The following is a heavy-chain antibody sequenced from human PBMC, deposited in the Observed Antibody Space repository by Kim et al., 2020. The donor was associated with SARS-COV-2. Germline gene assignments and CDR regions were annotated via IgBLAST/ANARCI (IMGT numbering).Heavy chain of an antibody. J-gene: IGHJ6*03. CDR1: GGSISNYY. CDR3: ARGGGPSPNYGYYYSMDV. V-gene: IGHV4-59*08. Sequence: SETLSLTCTVSGGSISNYYWSWIRQPPGKGLEWSGYIDDSGSTSYNPSLKSRVSISVDTSKNQFSLRLSDVTAADTAVYYCARGGGPSPNYGYYYSMDV. D-gene: IGHD3-16*01. CDR2: IDDSGST.